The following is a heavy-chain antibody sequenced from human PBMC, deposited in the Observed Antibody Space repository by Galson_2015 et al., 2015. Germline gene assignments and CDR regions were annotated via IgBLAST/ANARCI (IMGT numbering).Heavy chain of an antibody. D-gene: IGHD1-26*01. Sequence: SLRLSCAASGFTVSSNYMSWVRQAPGKGLEWVSVIYSGGSTYYADSVKGRFTISRDNAKNSLYLQMNSLRAEDTAVYYCARDRSGSYFDYWGQGTLVTVSS. CDR3: ARDRSGSYFDY. J-gene: IGHJ4*02. V-gene: IGHV3-53*01. CDR1: GFTVSSNY. CDR2: IYSGGST.